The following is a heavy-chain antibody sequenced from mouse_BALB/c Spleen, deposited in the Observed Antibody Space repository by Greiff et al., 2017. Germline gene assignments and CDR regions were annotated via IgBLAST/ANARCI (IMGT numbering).Heavy chain of an antibody. Sequence: EVQLVESGGGLVKPGGSLKLSCAASGFTFSSYAMSWVRQSPEKRLEWVAEISSGGSYTYYPDTVTGRFTISRDNAKNTLYLEMSSLRSEDTAMYYCAREGYYGSSLDYWGQGTTLTVSS. CDR1: GFTFSSYA. CDR3: AREGYYGSSLDY. V-gene: IGHV5-9-4*01. D-gene: IGHD1-1*01. J-gene: IGHJ2*01. CDR2: ISSGGSYT.